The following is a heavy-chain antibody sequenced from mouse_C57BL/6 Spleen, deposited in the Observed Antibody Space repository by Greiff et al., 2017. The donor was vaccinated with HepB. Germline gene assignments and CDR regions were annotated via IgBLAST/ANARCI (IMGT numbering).Heavy chain of an antibody. J-gene: IGHJ4*01. CDR2: INPNYGTT. D-gene: IGHD2-2*01. CDR3: ASGSYYGYLYAMDY. CDR1: GYSFTDYN. Sequence: VQLQQSGPELVKPGASVKISCKASGYSFTDYNMNWVKQSNGKSLEWIGVINPNYGTTSYNQKFKGKATLTVDQSSSTAYMQLNSLTSEDSAVYYCASGSYYGYLYAMDYWGQGTSVTVSS. V-gene: IGHV1-39*01.